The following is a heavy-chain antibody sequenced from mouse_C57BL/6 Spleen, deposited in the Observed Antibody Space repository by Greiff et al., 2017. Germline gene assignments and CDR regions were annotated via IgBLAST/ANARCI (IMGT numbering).Heavy chain of an antibody. CDR1: GYTFTDYN. Sequence: EVKLQQSGPELVKPGASVKMSCKASGYTFTDYNMHWVKQSHGKSLEWIGYINPNNGGTRYNQKFKGKATLTVYKSTSKAYMELRSLTSEDSAVYSCASDYDKDCYPYWYFDVWGTGTTVTVSS. J-gene: IGHJ1*03. CDR3: ASDYDKDCYPYWYFDV. V-gene: IGHV1-22*01. D-gene: IGHD2-4*01. CDR2: INPNNGGT.